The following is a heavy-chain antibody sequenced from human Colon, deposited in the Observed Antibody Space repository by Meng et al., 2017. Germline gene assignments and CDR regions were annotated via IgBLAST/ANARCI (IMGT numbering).Heavy chain of an antibody. CDR3: AKDKWAYYDSGGYRDSLY. D-gene: IGHD3-10*01. CDR2: ISGSGGGT. J-gene: IGHJ4*02. CDR1: GFTFTRYA. V-gene: IGHV3-23*01. Sequence: GESLKISCAASGFTFTRYAMNWVRQAPGKGLEWVSGISGSGGGTTYADSVKGRFTISRDNSKNTLYLQMNSLRAEDTAVYYCAKDKWAYYDSGGYRDSLYWGQGTLVTVSS.